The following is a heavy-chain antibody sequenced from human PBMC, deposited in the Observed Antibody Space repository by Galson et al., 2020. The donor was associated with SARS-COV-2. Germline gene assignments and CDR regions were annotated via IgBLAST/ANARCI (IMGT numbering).Heavy chain of an antibody. CDR1: GGSISSGGYY. J-gene: IGHJ4*02. D-gene: IGHD3-10*01. CDR2: ISYSGNS. CDR3: ARSRISMIQGVEY. Sequence: SETLSLTCTVSGGSISSGGYYWSWIRQHPGKGLEWIGYISYSGNSYYNPSLKSRVTVSVDTSRIQFSLKLGSVTAADTAVYYCARSRISMIQGVEYWGQGTLVTVSP. V-gene: IGHV4-31*03.